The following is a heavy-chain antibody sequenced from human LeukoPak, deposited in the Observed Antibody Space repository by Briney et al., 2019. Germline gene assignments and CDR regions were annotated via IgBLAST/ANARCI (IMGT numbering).Heavy chain of an antibody. D-gene: IGHD7-27*01. V-gene: IGHV1-2*02. CDR1: GYTFTGYY. J-gene: IGHJ4*02. CDR3: ARDLPSVGLGIFPFDY. CDR2: INPHSGGT. Sequence: ASVKVSCKASGYTFTGYYIHWVRQAPGQGLEWMGWINPHSGGTNYAQKFQGRVTMTRDTSISTAYMELSRLRSDDTAVHYCARDLPSVGLGIFPFDYWGQGTLVTVSS.